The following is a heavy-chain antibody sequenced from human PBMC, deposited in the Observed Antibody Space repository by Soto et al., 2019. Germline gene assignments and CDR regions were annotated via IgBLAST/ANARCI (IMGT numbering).Heavy chain of an antibody. CDR3: ARGGYAGIAAASSQLDV. J-gene: IGHJ6*04. Sequence: GGSLRLSCAASGFTFSSYDMHWVRQATGKGLEWVSAIGTAGDTYYPGSVKGRFTISRENAKNSLYLQMNSLRAGDTAGYYCARGGYAGIAAASSQLDVWGKGTTVTVSS. D-gene: IGHD6-13*01. CDR2: IGTAGDT. V-gene: IGHV3-13*01. CDR1: GFTFSSYD.